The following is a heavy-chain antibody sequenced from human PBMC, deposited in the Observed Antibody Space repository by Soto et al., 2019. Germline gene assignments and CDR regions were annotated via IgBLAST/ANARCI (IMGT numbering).Heavy chain of an antibody. CDR1: GFTFSNAW. V-gene: IGHV3-15*01. Sequence: EVQLVESGGGLVKPGGSLRLSCAASGFTFSNAWMSWVRQVSGKGLEWVGRIKSEADGGTTDYAAPVKGRFSISRDDSRXXXXXXXXXXXXXXXXXXXXXXXXXXYYSRFDYWGQGTLVTVSS. CDR2: IKSEADGGTT. D-gene: IGHD3-10*01. CDR3: XXXXXXYYSRFDY. J-gene: IGHJ4*02.